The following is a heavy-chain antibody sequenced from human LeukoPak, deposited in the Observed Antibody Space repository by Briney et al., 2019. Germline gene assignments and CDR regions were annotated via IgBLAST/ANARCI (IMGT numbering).Heavy chain of an antibody. D-gene: IGHD3-10*01. J-gene: IGHJ4*02. CDR1: GFTFDDYA. V-gene: IGHV3-21*01. Sequence: GGSLRLSCAASGFTFDDYAMHWVRQAPGKGLEWVSPISSSSSYIYYADSVKGRFTISRDNAKNSLYLQMNSLRAEDTAVYYCARDQMSGSDYWGQGTLVTVSS. CDR3: ARDQMSGSDY. CDR2: ISSSSSYI.